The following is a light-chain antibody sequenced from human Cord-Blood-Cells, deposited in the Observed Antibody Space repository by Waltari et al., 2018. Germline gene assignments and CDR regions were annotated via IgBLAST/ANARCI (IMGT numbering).Light chain of an antibody. CDR2: DVS. CDR3: CSYAGSYFYV. Sequence: QSALTQPRPVSGSPGQSVPISCNATRRDVGGYNSVSWYQQHPGKAPKLLIYDVSTRPSGVPDRFAGSKSGNTASRTISGLQAEDEADYYCCSYAGSYFYVFGTGTKVTVL. J-gene: IGLJ1*01. V-gene: IGLV2-11*02. CDR1: RRDVGGYNS.